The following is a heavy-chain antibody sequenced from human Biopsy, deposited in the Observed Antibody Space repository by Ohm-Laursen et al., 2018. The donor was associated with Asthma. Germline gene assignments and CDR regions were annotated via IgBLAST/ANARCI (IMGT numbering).Heavy chain of an antibody. Sequence: SVKVSCKASGGMFGNYAISWVRQAPGLGLEWMGGISPIFGSSNYAQRFQGRVTITADIFTRTAYMELRSLRSDDTAVYYLAREAYDILTGYYGGGGMDVWGQGTTVTVSS. CDR3: AREAYDILTGYYGGGGMDV. V-gene: IGHV1-69*06. D-gene: IGHD3-9*01. CDR1: GGMFGNYA. CDR2: ISPIFGSS. J-gene: IGHJ6*02.